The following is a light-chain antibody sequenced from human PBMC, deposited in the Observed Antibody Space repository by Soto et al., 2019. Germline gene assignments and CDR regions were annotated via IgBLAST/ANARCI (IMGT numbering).Light chain of an antibody. CDR2: EVT. V-gene: IGLV2-8*01. J-gene: IGLJ1*01. CDR1: SSDVGGYDY. CDR3: SSKTSSSSPFV. Sequence: QSVLAQPPSASGSPGQPVTISCTGTSSDVGGYDYVSWYQQHPGKAPKLMIYEVTKRPSGVPDRFSGSKSGNTASLTVSGLQADDEGDYYCSSKTSSSSPFVFGTGTKVTV.